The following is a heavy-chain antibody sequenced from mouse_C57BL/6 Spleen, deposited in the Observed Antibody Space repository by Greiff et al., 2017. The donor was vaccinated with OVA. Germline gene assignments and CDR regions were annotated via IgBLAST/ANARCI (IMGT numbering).Heavy chain of an antibody. CDR3: AIGGSIYYGNDVWYFDV. D-gene: IGHD2-2*01. V-gene: IGHV1-53*01. J-gene: IGHJ1*03. CDR2: INPSNGGT. Sequence: QVQLQQPGTELVKPGASVKLSCKASGYTFTSYWMHWVKQRPGQGLEWIGNINPSNGGTNYNEKFKSKATLTVDKSSSTAYMQLSSLTSEDSAVYYCAIGGSIYYGNDVWYFDVWGTGTTVTASS. CDR1: GYTFTSYW.